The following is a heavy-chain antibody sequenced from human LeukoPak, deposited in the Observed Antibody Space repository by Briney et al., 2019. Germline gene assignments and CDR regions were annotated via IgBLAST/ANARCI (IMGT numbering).Heavy chain of an antibody. Sequence: PSETLSLTCTVSGYSISSGYYWGWIRQPPGKGLEWIGSIYHSGSTYYNPSLKSRVTISVDTSKNQFSLKLSSVTAADTAVYYCARDGPPFDLWGRGTLVTVSS. CDR3: ARDGPPFDL. CDR1: GYSISSGYY. CDR2: IYHSGST. V-gene: IGHV4-38-2*02. J-gene: IGHJ2*01.